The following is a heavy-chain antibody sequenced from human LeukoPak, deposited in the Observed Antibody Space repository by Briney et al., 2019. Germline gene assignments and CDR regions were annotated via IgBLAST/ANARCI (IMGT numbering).Heavy chain of an antibody. CDR1: GFTFSSYA. D-gene: IGHD2-15*01. CDR2: ISGSGGST. V-gene: IGHV3-23*01. CDR3: AKYPRCSGGSCYFFFDY. J-gene: IGHJ4*02. Sequence: PGGPLRLSCAASGFTFSSYAMSWVRQAPGKGLEWVSAISGSGGSTYYADSVKGRFTISRDNSKNTLYLQMNSLRAEDTAVYYCAKYPRCSGGSCYFFFDYWGQGTLVTVSS.